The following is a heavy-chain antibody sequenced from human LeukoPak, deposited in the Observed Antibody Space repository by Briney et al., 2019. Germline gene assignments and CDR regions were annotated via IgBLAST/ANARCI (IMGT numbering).Heavy chain of an antibody. CDR2: ISSSGSTI. CDR1: GFTFSSYE. CDR3: AREDGGYSSGWYIYY. D-gene: IGHD6-19*01. Sequence: GGSLRLSCAASGFTFSSYEMNWVRQAPGKGLEWVSYISSSGSTIYYADSVKGRFTISRDNAKNSLYLQMNSLRAEDTAVYYCAREDGGYSSGWYIYYWGQGTLVTVPS. J-gene: IGHJ4*02. V-gene: IGHV3-48*03.